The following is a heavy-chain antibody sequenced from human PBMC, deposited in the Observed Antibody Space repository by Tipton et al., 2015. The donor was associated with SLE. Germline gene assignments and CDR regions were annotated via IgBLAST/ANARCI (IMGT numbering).Heavy chain of an antibody. CDR2: VSYGGTP. Sequence: LRLSCSVSGASIRSNFWTWIRQPPGKGPEWIGRVSYGGTPRYNPSRKSRVAISTDPSKNQFSLTLNSLTPEDTAVYYCARVPYVYDSRTSIYWGQGSLVTVSS. CDR3: ARVPYVYDSRTSIY. V-gene: IGHV4-59*01. CDR1: GASIRSNF. D-gene: IGHD3-22*01. J-gene: IGHJ1*01.